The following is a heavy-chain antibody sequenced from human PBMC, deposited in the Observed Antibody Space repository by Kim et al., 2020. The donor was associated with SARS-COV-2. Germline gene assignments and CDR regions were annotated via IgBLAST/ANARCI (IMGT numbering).Heavy chain of an antibody. J-gene: IGHJ6*02. CDR3: TRTFHRYGDYSNYGMDV. CDR1: GFTFGDYA. V-gene: IGHV3-49*04. Sequence: GGSLRLSCTASGFTFGDYAMSWVRQAPGKGLEWVGFIRSKAYGGTTEYAASVKGRFTISRDDSKSIAYLQMNSLKTEDTAVYYCTRTFHRYGDYSNYGMDVWGQGTTVTVSS. D-gene: IGHD4-17*01. CDR2: IRSKAYGGTT.